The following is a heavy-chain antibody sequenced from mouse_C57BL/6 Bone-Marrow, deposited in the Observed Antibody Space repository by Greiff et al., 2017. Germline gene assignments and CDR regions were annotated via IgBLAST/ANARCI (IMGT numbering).Heavy chain of an antibody. Sequence: EVTLVESGGGLVTPGGSLKLSCAASGFTFRSYALSWVRQTPETRLEWVATISDGGRYTYSPDNVKGRFTISRDNAKNNLYLQMIHLKSEDTAMYYCARGAYYSNYEAMDYWGQGTSVTVSS. V-gene: IGHV5-4*03. CDR2: ISDGGRYT. CDR1: GFTFRSYA. D-gene: IGHD2-5*01. J-gene: IGHJ4*01. CDR3: ARGAYYSNYEAMDY.